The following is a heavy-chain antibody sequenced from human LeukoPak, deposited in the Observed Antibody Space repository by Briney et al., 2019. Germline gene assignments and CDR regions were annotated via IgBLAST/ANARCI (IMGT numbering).Heavy chain of an antibody. CDR3: AKTYYSSSGSWD. D-gene: IGHD3-10*01. Sequence: SETLSLTCTVSGGSISSGGFYWNWIRQHPGKGLEWIGYIYYRENTYYNPSLKSRITMSLDTSKNQFSLRLSSVTAADTAVYYCAKTYYSSSGSWDWGQGTLVTVSS. J-gene: IGHJ1*01. V-gene: IGHV4-31*03. CDR1: GGSISSGGFY. CDR2: IYYRENT.